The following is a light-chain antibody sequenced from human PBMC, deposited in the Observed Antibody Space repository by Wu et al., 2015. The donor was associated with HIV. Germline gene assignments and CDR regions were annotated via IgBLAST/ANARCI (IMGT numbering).Light chain of an antibody. V-gene: IGKV3-11*01. CDR2: DAS. J-gene: IGKJ4*01. Sequence: IVLTQSPVTLSLSPGDRATLFCRTSQNVGTSLAWYQHKPGRIPRILIFDASTRATGVSAKFAGTGSGTDFSLIINGLETEDSAIYYCQQHGNWPPVSFGGGTKLEI. CDR1: QNVGTS. CDR3: QQHGNWPPVS.